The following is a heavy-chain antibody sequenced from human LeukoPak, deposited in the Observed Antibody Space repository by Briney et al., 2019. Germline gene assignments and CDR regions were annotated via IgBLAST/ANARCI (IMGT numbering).Heavy chain of an antibody. V-gene: IGHV3-30-3*01. J-gene: IGHJ4*02. CDR3: ARDPGATIWHGYFDY. CDR1: GFTFSSYA. D-gene: IGHD1-26*01. CDR2: ISYDGSNK. Sequence: GGSLRLSCAASGFTFSSYAMHWVRQAPGQGLEWVPVISYDGSNKYYADSVKGRFTISRDNSKNTLYLQMNSLRAEDTAVYYCARDPGATIWHGYFDYWGQGTLVTVSS.